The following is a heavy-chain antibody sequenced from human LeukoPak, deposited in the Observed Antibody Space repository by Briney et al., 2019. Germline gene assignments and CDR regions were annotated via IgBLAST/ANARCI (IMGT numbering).Heavy chain of an antibody. CDR1: GYTFTSYG. V-gene: IGHV1-18*01. D-gene: IGHD2-2*01. J-gene: IGHJ3*02. Sequence: ASVKVSCKASGYTFTSYGISWVRQAPGQGLEWMGWISAYNGNTNYAQKLQGRVTMTTDTSTSTAYMELSRLRSDDTAVYYCASRYCSSTSCYPVGSAFDIWGQGTMVTVSS. CDR2: ISAYNGNT. CDR3: ASRYCSSTSCYPVGSAFDI.